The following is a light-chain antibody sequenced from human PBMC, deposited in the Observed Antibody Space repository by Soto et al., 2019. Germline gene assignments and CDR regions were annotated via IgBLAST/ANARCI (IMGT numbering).Light chain of an antibody. J-gene: IGKJ4*01. Sequence: EIVFTQSPGTLSLSPGERATLSCRASQSISSEYLAWYQQKPDQAPRLLIYGASSRATGIPDRFSGSGSGADFTLTISRLEPEDFAVYYCQQYGSSPLTFGGGTKVDIK. CDR2: GAS. V-gene: IGKV3-20*01. CDR1: QSISSEY. CDR3: QQYGSSPLT.